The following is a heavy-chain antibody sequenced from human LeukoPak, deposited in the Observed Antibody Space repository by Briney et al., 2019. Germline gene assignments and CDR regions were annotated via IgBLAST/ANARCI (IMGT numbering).Heavy chain of an antibody. V-gene: IGHV3-30*02. J-gene: IGHJ4*02. D-gene: IGHD5-12*01. CDR2: IRYDGNNK. Sequence: PGGSLRLSCAASGFTFSSYDMHWVRQAPGKGLEWVAFIRYDGNNKYYADSVKGRFTISRDNSKNSLYLQMNSLRAEDTAVYYCARVEASGYDYGAFDYWGQGTLVTVSS. CDR3: ARVEASGYDYGAFDY. CDR1: GFTFSSYD.